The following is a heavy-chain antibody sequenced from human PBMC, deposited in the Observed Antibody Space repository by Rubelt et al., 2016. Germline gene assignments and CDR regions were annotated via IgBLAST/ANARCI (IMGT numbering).Heavy chain of an antibody. Sequence: QVQLQESGPGLVKPSETLSLTCTVSGGSISSYYWGWIRQPPGKGLEWIGSIYYSGSTYYNPSLKSRVTISVDTSKNQFSLRLTAVTAADTAVYYCARLVNLRGVSNLYFDYWGQGTLVTVSS. CDR3: ARLVNLRGVSNLYFDY. V-gene: IGHV4-39*01. D-gene: IGHD3-10*01. CDR2: IYYSGST. CDR1: GGSISSYY. J-gene: IGHJ4*02.